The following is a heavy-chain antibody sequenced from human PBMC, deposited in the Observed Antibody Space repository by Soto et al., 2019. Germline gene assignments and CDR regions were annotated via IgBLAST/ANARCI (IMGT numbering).Heavy chain of an antibody. CDR3: ARDWGFDY. CDR2: ISGRSDYI. J-gene: IGHJ4*02. V-gene: IGHV3-21*01. Sequence: EVQLVESGGGLVKPGGSLRLSCAASGFTFSSYSMNWVRQAPGKGLVWVSSISGRSDYIYYADSVKGRFTISRDNAKNLLYLQMNSLRAEDTAVYYCARDWGFDYWGQGTLATVSS. D-gene: IGHD3-16*01. CDR1: GFTFSSYS.